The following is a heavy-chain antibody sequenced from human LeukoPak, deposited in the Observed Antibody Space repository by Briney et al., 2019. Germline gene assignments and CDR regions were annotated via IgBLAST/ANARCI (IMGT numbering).Heavy chain of an antibody. CDR2: INPNNGVT. V-gene: IGHV1-2*02. Sequence: ASVKVSCKASGGTFSSYAISWVRQAPGQGLEWMGWINPNNGVTNYAQEFQGRVTMTRDTSISTAYMELYRLRSDDTAVYYCARVGVEGASCYDYWGQGTLVTVSS. D-gene: IGHD2-2*01. J-gene: IGHJ4*02. CDR1: GGTFSSYA. CDR3: ARVGVEGASCYDY.